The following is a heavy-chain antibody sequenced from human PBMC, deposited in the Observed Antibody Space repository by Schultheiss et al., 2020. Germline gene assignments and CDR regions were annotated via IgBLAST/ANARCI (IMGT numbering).Heavy chain of an antibody. V-gene: IGHV3-7*03. J-gene: IGHJ5*02. Sequence: GGSLRLSCAASGFTFSSYSMNWVRQAPGKGLEWVANIKQDGSEKSHVDSVKGRFIISRDNAKNSLYLQMNSLRAEDTAVYYCARKYCSSTSCYTFWFDPWGQGTLVTVSS. CDR2: IKQDGSEK. D-gene: IGHD2-2*02. CDR3: ARKYCSSTSCYTFWFDP. CDR1: GFTFSSYS.